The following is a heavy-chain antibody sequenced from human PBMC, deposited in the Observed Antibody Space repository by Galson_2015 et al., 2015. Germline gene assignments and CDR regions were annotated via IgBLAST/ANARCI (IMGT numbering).Heavy chain of an antibody. J-gene: IGHJ4*02. V-gene: IGHV3-30-3*01. D-gene: IGHD2-15*01. CDR2: ISYDGSNE. Sequence: SLRLSCAASGFTFSSYAMHWVRQAPGAGLEWVAIISYDGSNEYYADSVKGRFTISRDNSKNTLYLQMNSLRAEDTAVYYCARDGCGGSCYTYHFEYWGQGTLVTVSS. CDR1: GFTFSSYA. CDR3: ARDGCGGSCYTYHFEY.